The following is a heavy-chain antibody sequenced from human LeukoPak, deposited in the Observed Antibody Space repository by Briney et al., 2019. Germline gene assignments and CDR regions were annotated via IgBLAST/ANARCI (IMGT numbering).Heavy chain of an antibody. D-gene: IGHD3-10*01. V-gene: IGHV4-39*07. Sequence: PSETLSLTCTVSGGSISSSYSYWGWIRQPPGKGLEWIGDIYYSGSTYYNPSLKSRVTISVDTSKNHFSLKLNSVTAADTAVYYCAKPSNYYGSATDAFDFWGQGTMVTVSS. J-gene: IGHJ3*01. CDR2: IYYSGST. CDR3: AKPSNYYGSATDAFDF. CDR1: GGSISSSYSY.